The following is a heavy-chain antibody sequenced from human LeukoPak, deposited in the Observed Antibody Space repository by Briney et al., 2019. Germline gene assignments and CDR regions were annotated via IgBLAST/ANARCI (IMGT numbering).Heavy chain of an antibody. V-gene: IGHV4-59*08. CDR3: ARAGEYYYDSSGYI. CDR2: IYHSGST. J-gene: IGHJ4*02. Sequence: SETLSLTCTVSGGSISSYYWIWIRQPPGKGLEWIGYIYHSGSTNYNPSLKSRVTISIDTSKNQFSLNLSSVTAADTAVYYCARAGEYYYDSSGYIWGQGTLVTVSS. CDR1: GGSISSYY. D-gene: IGHD3-22*01.